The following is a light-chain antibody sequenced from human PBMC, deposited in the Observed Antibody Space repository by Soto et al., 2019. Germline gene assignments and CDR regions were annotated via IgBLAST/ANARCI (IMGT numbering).Light chain of an antibody. CDR3: GQSYSTSRT. Sequence: DIQMTQSPSSLSASVGDRLTITCRASQSISSYLNWYQQKPGKATKLLIYGASSLQSGVPSRFSGSVSGTDFTLTISSQQPEDLATYYCGQSYSTSRTCGQGTKVDIK. V-gene: IGKV1-39*01. CDR1: QSISSY. CDR2: GAS. J-gene: IGKJ1*01.